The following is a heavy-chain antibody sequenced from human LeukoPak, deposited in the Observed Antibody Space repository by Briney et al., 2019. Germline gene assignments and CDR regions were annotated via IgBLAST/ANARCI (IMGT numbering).Heavy chain of an antibody. Sequence: SETLSLTCAVYGGSFSGYYWSWIRQPAGKGLEWIGRIYTSGSTNYNPSLKSRVTMSVDTSKNQFSLKLSSVTAADTAVYYCARGIDYYYYYYMDVWGKGTTVTISS. D-gene: IGHD6-13*01. V-gene: IGHV4-59*10. J-gene: IGHJ6*03. CDR1: GGSFSGYY. CDR2: IYTSGST. CDR3: ARGIDYYYYYYMDV.